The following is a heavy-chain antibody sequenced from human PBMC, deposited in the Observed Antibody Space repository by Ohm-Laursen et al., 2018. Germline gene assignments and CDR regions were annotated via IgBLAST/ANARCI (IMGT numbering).Heavy chain of an antibody. CDR2: IYYSGST. D-gene: IGHD3-16*01. CDR3: ATRPPLNYYYYGMDV. CDR1: GGSISSYY. J-gene: IGHJ6*02. V-gene: IGHV4-31*03. Sequence: SQTLSLTCTVSGGSISSYYWSWIRQHPGKGLEWIGYIYYSGSTYYNPSLKSRVTISVDTSKNQFSLKLSSVTAADTAVYYCATRPPLNYYYYGMDVWGQGTTVTVSS.